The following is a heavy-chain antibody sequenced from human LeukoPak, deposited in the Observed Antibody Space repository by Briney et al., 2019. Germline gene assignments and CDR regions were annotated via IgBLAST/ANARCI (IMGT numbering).Heavy chain of an antibody. CDR3: AREGYCSSTSCYTGAYYYYYYMDV. V-gene: IGHV1-18*01. CDR2: ISAYNGNT. Sequence: GASVKVSCKASGYTFTSYGISRVRQAPGQGLEWMGWISAYNGNTNYAQKLQGRVTMTTDTSTSTAYMELRSLRSDDTAVYYCAREGYCSSTSCYTGAYYYYYYMDVWGKGTTVTVSS. CDR1: GYTFTSYG. D-gene: IGHD2-2*02. J-gene: IGHJ6*03.